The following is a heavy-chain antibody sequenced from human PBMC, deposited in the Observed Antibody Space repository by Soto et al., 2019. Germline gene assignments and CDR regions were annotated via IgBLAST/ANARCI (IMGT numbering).Heavy chain of an antibody. J-gene: IGHJ2*01. CDR2: INVGNGNT. V-gene: IGHV1-3*01. CDR3: ARDQRAWYFDL. Sequence: QVQLVQSGAEVKKPGASVKVSCKASGYTFTSYAMHWVRQAPGQRLEWMGWINVGNGNTKYSQQFQYRVTITRDTSASTAYMDLSSLRAEDTAVDYCARDQRAWYFDLWGRGTLVTVSS. CDR1: GYTFTSYA.